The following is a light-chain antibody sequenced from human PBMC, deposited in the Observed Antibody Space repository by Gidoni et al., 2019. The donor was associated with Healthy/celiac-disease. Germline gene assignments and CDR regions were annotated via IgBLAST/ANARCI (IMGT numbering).Light chain of an antibody. Sequence: SDELTQPPSVSVSPGQTASITCSGDKLGDKYACWYQQKPGQSPVLVIYQDSKRPSGIPERFSGSNSGNTATLTISGTQAMDEADYYCQAWDSSTAWGGVFGTGTKVTVL. J-gene: IGLJ1*01. CDR2: QDS. CDR1: KLGDKY. V-gene: IGLV3-1*01. CDR3: QAWDSSTAWGGV.